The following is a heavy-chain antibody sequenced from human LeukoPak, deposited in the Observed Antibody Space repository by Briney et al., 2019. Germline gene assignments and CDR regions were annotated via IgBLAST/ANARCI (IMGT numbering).Heavy chain of an antibody. D-gene: IGHD3-22*01. J-gene: IGHJ4*02. CDR2: ISYDGSNK. CDR3: ARRGGAYYYDSSGYYVDY. Sequence: GGSLRLSCAASGFTSSSYAMHWVRQAPGKGLEWVAVISYDGSNKYYADSVKGRFTISRDNSKNTLYLQMNSLRAEDTAVYYCARRGGAYYYDSSGYYVDYWGQGTLVTVSS. V-gene: IGHV3-30-3*01. CDR1: GFTSSSYA.